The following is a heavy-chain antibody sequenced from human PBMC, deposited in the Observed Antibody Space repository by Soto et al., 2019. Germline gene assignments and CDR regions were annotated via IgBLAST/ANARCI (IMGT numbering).Heavy chain of an antibody. CDR3: AKDRGVTAAGFFDY. Sequence: EVQLLESGGGLVQPGGSLRLSCAASGFTFGSYAMTWVRQAPGKGLEWVSSISGSGVSTYYADSVKGRFTISRDNSKSTLYLQMNSLRAEDTALYYCAKDRGVTAAGFFDYWGPGTLVTVSS. J-gene: IGHJ4*02. D-gene: IGHD6-13*01. CDR2: ISGSGVST. CDR1: GFTFGSYA. V-gene: IGHV3-23*01.